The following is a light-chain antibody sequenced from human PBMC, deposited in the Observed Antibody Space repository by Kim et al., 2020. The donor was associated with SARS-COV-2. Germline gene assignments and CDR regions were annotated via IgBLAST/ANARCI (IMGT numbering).Light chain of an antibody. V-gene: IGLV1-44*01. J-gene: IGLJ3*02. CDR3: ATWDVSLNGWV. Sequence: GQSVTISCSSSSSNVGLHFVNWYQPLPGTAPKVFIYNDYQRPSGVPDRFSGSRSGTSASLAISGLQSEDEADYYCATWDVSLNGWVFGGGTQLTVL. CDR1: SSNVGLHF. CDR2: NDY.